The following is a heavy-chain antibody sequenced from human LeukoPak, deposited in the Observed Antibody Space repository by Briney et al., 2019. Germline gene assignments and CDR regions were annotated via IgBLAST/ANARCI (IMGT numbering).Heavy chain of an antibody. D-gene: IGHD6-19*01. CDR1: GFTFSSYW. J-gene: IGHJ5*02. V-gene: IGHV3-7*01. CDR3: ARTRLAVAGTWWFDP. CDR2: IKQDGSEK. Sequence: GGSLRLSCAASGFTFSSYWVSWVRQAPGKGLEWVANIKQDGSEKYYVDSVKGRFTISRDNAKNSLYLQMNSLRAEDTAVYYCARTRLAVAGTWWFDPWGQGTLVTVSS.